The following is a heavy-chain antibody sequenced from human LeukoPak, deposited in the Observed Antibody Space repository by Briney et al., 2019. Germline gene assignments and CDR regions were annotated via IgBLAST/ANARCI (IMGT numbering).Heavy chain of an antibody. V-gene: IGHV3-23*01. Sequence: PGGSLRLSCAASGFTFNSYAMSWVRQAPGKGLEWVSTISGSGDSTYYADSVKGRFTISRDSSKNTLYLQMNSLRAEDTAVYYCAKDRNYGPPWYYFDLWGQGTLVTVSS. CDR2: ISGSGDST. J-gene: IGHJ4*02. D-gene: IGHD3-10*01. CDR1: GFTFNSYA. CDR3: AKDRNYGPPWYYFDL.